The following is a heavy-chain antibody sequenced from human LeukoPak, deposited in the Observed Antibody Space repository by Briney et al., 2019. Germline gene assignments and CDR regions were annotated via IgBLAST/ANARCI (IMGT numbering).Heavy chain of an antibody. CDR2: INPNSGGT. CDR1: GYTFTGYY. CDR3: AKTGEMATTAPVY. D-gene: IGHD5-24*01. V-gene: IGHV1-2*02. Sequence: ASVKVSCKASGYTFTGYYMHWVRQAPGQGLEWMGWINPNSGGTNYAQKFQGRVTMTRDTSISTAYMELSRLRSDDTAVYYCAKTGEMATTAPVYWGQGTLVTVSS. J-gene: IGHJ4*02.